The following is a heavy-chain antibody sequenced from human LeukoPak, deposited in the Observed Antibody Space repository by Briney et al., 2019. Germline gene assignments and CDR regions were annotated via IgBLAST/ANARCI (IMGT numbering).Heavy chain of an antibody. J-gene: IGHJ5*02. V-gene: IGHV4-59*01. D-gene: IGHD5-12*01. CDR3: ARDRGYPNWFDP. Sequence: SETLSLTCTVSGGSISSYYWSWIRQPPGKGLEWIGYIYYSGSTNYNPSLKSRVTISVDTSKNQFSLKLSSVTAADTAVYYCARDRGYPNWFDPWGQGTLVTVYS. CDR1: GGSISSYY. CDR2: IYYSGST.